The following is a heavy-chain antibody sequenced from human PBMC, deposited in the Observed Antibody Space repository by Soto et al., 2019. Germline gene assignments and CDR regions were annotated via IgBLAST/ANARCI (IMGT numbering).Heavy chain of an antibody. V-gene: IGHV3-73*01. CDR2: IRSKANSYAT. J-gene: IGHJ4*02. D-gene: IGHD5-18*01. Sequence: GGSLRRSCAASGFTFSGSAMHWVRQASGKGLEWVGRIRSKANSYATAYAASVKGRFTISRDDSKNTAYLQMNSLKTEDTAVYYCTRLGYSYGYDYWGQGTLVTVSS. CDR1: GFTFSGSA. CDR3: TRLGYSYGYDY.